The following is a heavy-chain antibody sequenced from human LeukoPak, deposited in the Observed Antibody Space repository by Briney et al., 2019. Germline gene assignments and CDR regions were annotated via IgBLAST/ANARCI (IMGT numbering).Heavy chain of an antibody. CDR2: IYPGDSDT. CDR3: ARPSDTAMVISCFDY. V-gene: IGHV5-51*01. Sequence: GESLKISCKGSGYSFTSYWIGLVRQMPGKGLEWMGIIYPGDSDTRYSPSFQGQVTISADKSISTAYLQWSSLKASDTAMYYCARPSDTAMVISCFDYWGQGTLATVSS. J-gene: IGHJ4*02. CDR1: GYSFTSYW. D-gene: IGHD5-18*01.